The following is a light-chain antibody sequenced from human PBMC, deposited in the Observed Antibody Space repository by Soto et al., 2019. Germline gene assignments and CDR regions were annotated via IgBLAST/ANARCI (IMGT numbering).Light chain of an antibody. CDR3: QQYDSDSGT. Sequence: EIVLTQSPATLSLSPGERATLSCRASQSVSSYLAWYQQKPGQAPRLLIYDASNRATGIPARFSGSGSGTDFTLTISSLQPDDFATYYCQQYDSDSGTFGPGTKVEIK. CDR1: QSVSSY. CDR2: DAS. V-gene: IGKV3-11*01. J-gene: IGKJ1*01.